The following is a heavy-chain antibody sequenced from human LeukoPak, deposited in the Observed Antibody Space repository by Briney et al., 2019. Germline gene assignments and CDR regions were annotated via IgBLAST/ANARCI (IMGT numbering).Heavy chain of an antibody. CDR2: ISGSGGST. V-gene: IGHV3-23*01. Sequence: GGSLRLSCAASGFTLSSYAMSWVRQAPGKGLEWVSAISGSGGSTYYADSVKGRFTISRDNSKNTLYLQMNSLRAEDTAVYYCAKTLGDYGDYWFDPWGQGTLVTVSS. CDR3: AKTLGDYGDYWFDP. CDR1: GFTLSSYA. D-gene: IGHD4-17*01. J-gene: IGHJ5*02.